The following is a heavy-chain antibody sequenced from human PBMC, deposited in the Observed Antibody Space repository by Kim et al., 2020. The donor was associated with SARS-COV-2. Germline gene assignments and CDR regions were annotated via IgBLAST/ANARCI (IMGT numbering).Heavy chain of an antibody. J-gene: IGHJ4*02. V-gene: IGHV3-23*01. Sequence: TYYADSVKGRFSISRDNSKNTVYLQMNSLRAEDTAVYYCAKGGGISSGDYWGQGTLVTVSS. CDR3: AKGGGISSGDY. D-gene: IGHD6-6*01. CDR2: T.